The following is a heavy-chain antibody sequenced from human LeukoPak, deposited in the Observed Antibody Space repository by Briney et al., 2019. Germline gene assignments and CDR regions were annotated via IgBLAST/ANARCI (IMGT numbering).Heavy chain of an antibody. CDR3: AKGSGSGWYGWFAP. CDR1: GLTFSHYA. CDR2: MDASGDAT. Sequence: GGSLRLSCAASGLTFSHYAMYWVRQAPGKGLEWVSSMDASGDATYYADSVKGRFTISRDNSKNTFYLQMNSLRAEDTAVYYCAKGSGSGWYGWFAPWGQGTLVTVSS. D-gene: IGHD6-13*01. J-gene: IGHJ5*02. V-gene: IGHV3-23*01.